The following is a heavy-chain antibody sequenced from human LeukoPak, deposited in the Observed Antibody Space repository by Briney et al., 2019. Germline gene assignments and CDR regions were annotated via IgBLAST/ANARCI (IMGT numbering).Heavy chain of an antibody. Sequence: ASVKVSCKASGYTFTSYDINWVRPATGQGLEWMGWMNPNSGNTGYAQKFQGRVTMTRNTSIGTAYMELSSLRSEDTAVYYCARVSSGWYGSLGYWGQGTLVTVSP. D-gene: IGHD6-19*01. CDR3: ARVSSGWYGSLGY. CDR2: MNPNSGNT. V-gene: IGHV1-8*01. J-gene: IGHJ4*02. CDR1: GYTFTSYD.